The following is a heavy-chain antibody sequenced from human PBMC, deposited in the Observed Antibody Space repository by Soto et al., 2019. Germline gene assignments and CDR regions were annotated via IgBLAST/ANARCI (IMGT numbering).Heavy chain of an antibody. CDR2: LSYDGSNK. J-gene: IGHJ6*02. D-gene: IGHD2-2*01. Sequence: QVQLVESGGGVVQPGRSLRLSCAASGFTFSTYAMHWVRQAPGKGLEWVAVLSYDGSNKYYADSVKGRFTISRDNPKNTLYLQMNSLRAEDTAVYYCARVVPAAMYYYYGMDVWGQGTTVTVSS. V-gene: IGHV3-30*03. CDR1: GFTFSTYA. CDR3: ARVVPAAMYYYYGMDV.